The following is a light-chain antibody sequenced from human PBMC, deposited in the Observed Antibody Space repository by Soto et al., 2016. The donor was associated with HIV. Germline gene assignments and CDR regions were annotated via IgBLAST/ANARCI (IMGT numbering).Light chain of an antibody. V-gene: IGKV1-5*03. CDR3: QQYNSYPWT. CDR1: QSVSVW. Sequence: DIQMTQFPSTLSASIGDRVTITCRASQSVSVWLAWYQQKPGKGPNLLIFKTSTLESGVPSRFSGSGSGTEFTLTISGLQPDDFAIYYCQQYNSYPWTFGQGTKVEIK. J-gene: IGKJ1*01. CDR2: KTS.